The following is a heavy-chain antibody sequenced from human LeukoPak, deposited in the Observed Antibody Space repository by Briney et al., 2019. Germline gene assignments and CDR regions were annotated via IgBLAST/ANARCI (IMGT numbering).Heavy chain of an antibody. J-gene: IGHJ4*02. CDR1: GYTLTELS. Sequence: GASVKVSCKVSGYTLTELSMHWVRQAPGKGLEWMGGFDPEDGETIYAQKFQGRVTLTEDTSTDTAYMELSSLRSEDTAVYYCATIRRGSGSPRSAYYFDYWGQGTLVTVSS. CDR2: FDPEDGET. CDR3: ATIRRGSGSPRSAYYFDY. V-gene: IGHV1-24*01. D-gene: IGHD3-10*01.